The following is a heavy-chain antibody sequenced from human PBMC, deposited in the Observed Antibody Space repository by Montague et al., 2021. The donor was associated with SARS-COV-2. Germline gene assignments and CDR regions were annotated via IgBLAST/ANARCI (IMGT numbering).Heavy chain of an antibody. D-gene: IGHD3-9*01. CDR2: IDWDDDK. J-gene: IGHJ3*02. CDR3: ARGYYDILTGYLDAFDI. V-gene: IGHV2-70*11. CDR1: GFSLSTSGMC. Sequence: PALVKPTQTLTLTCTFSGFSLSTSGMCVSWIRQPPGKALEWLARIDWDDDKYYSTSLKTRLTISKDTFKNQVVLTMTNMDPVDTATYYCARGYYDILTGYLDAFDIWGQGTMVTVSS.